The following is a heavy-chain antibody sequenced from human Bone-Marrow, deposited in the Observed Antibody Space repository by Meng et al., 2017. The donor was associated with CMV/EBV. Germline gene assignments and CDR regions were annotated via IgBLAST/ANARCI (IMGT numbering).Heavy chain of an antibody. CDR3: ARGDYDFWSGYESYYYYYGMDV. V-gene: IGHV3-74*01. D-gene: IGHD3-3*01. CDR2: INSDGSST. CDR1: GFTFSSYW. J-gene: IGHJ6*02. Sequence: GGSLRLSCAASGFTFSSYWMHWVRQAPGKGLVWVSRINSDGSSTSCADSVKGRFTISRDNARNTLYLQMNSLRAEDTAVYYCARGDYDFWSGYESYYYYYGMDVWGQGTTVTVSS.